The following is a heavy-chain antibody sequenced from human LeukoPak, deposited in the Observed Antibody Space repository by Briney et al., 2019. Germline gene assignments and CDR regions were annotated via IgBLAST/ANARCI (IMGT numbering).Heavy chain of an antibody. D-gene: IGHD6-13*01. CDR3: ARLGIAAAGSGLGGY. Sequence: PSETLSLTCTVSGYSISSGYYWGWIRQPPGKGLEWIGSIYHSGSTYYNPSLKSRVTISVDTSKNQFSLKLSSVTAADTAVYYCARLGIAAAGSGLGGYWGQGTLVTVSS. CDR1: GYSISSGYY. V-gene: IGHV4-38-2*02. J-gene: IGHJ4*02. CDR2: IYHSGST.